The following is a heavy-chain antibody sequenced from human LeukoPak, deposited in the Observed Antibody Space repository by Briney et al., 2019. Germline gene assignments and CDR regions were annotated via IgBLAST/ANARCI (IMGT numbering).Heavy chain of an antibody. CDR2: ISSSSSYI. V-gene: IGHV3-21*01. CDR3: ARAGSVGFDY. CDR1: GFTFSTYG. Sequence: GGSLRLSCTASGFTFSTYGMHWVRQAPGKGLEWVSSISSSSSYIYYADSVKGRFTISRDNAKNSLYLQMNSLRAEDTAVYYCARAGSVGFDYWGQGTLVTVSS. J-gene: IGHJ4*02. D-gene: IGHD4-23*01.